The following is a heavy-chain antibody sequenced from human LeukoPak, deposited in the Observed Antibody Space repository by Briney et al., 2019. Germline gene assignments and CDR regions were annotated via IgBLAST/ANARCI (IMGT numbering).Heavy chain of an antibody. CDR3: ARSPGATTPIYFDY. D-gene: IGHD1-26*01. J-gene: IGHJ4*02. CDR2: INWNGGST. CDR1: GFTFDEYG. V-gene: IGHV3-20*04. Sequence: GGSLRLSCAASGFTFDEYGMSWVRQAPGKGLEWVSGINWNGGSTGYADSVKGRFTISRDNAKNSLYLQMNSLRAEDTALYYCARSPGATTPIYFDYWGQGTLVTVSS.